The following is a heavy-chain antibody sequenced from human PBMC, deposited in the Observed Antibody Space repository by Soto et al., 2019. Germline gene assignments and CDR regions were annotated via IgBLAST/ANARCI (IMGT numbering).Heavy chain of an antibody. D-gene: IGHD6-13*01. Sequence: EVHLLESGGGLVQPGGSLRLSCAASGFTFSSHAMSWVRQAPGKGLEWVSGIPSSGSSTYYADSVKGRFTISRDNSKNTLYLQMNNLRAEDTAVYYCANQPPAAAPIYYYGMDVWGQGTTVTVSS. V-gene: IGHV3-23*01. CDR1: GFTFSSHA. CDR3: ANQPPAAAPIYYYGMDV. CDR2: IPSSGSST. J-gene: IGHJ6*02.